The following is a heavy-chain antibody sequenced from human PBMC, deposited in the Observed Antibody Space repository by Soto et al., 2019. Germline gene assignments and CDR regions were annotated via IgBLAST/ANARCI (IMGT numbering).Heavy chain of an antibody. Sequence: QVQLVPSGAEVKKPGSSVKVSCKASGGTFSSYAISWVRQAPGQGLEWMGGFIPIFGTANYAQKFQGRVTITADESTSTAYMELSSLRSEDTAVYYCAELGPHGYGMDVWCQGTTVTVSS. V-gene: IGHV1-69*01. D-gene: IGHD3-16*01. J-gene: IGHJ6*02. CDR3: AELGPHGYGMDV. CDR1: GGTFSSYA. CDR2: FIPIFGTA.